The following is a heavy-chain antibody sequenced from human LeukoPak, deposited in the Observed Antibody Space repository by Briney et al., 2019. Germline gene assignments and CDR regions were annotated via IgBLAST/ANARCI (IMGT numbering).Heavy chain of an antibody. CDR3: ARVLTVRSGGYDAFDI. J-gene: IGHJ3*02. D-gene: IGHD6-25*01. Sequence: GGSLRLSCAASGFTFSSYAMHWVRQAPGKGLEWVAVISYDGSNKYYADSVKGRFTISRDNSKNTLYLQMNSLRAEDTAVYYCARVLTVRSGGYDAFDIWGQGTMVTVSS. V-gene: IGHV3-30*04. CDR1: GFTFSSYA. CDR2: ISYDGSNK.